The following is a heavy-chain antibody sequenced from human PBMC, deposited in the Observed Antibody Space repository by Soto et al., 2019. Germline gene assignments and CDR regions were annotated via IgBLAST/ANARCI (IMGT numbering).Heavy chain of an antibody. V-gene: IGHV4-39*07. CDR1: GGSITRNNHY. CDR2: ILYSGST. D-gene: IGHD3-10*01. Sequence: PSETLSLTCIVSGGSITRNNHYWGWIRQSPGKGLEWIGSILYSGSTNYNPSLKSRVTLSVETSKNQFSLKLSSVTAADTAVYYCARGQWFSRIPILLVAIDYSGQGTLVTGSS. J-gene: IGHJ4*02. CDR3: ARGQWFSRIPILLVAIDY.